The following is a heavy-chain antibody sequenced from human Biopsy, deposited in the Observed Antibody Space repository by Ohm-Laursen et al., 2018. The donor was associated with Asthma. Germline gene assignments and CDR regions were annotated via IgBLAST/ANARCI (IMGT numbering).Heavy chain of an antibody. J-gene: IGHJ4*02. D-gene: IGHD5-12*01. CDR2: ISSSGNTSTI. V-gene: IGHV3-11*04. Sequence: SLRLSCAASGFTLSDYYISWIRQAPGKGLEWVSYISSSGNTSTIYYADSVKGRFTISRDNAKNSLYLQMNSLRAEDTAVYYCAKRRGYSGHDNDYWGQGTLVTVSS. CDR3: AKRRGYSGHDNDY. CDR1: GFTLSDYY.